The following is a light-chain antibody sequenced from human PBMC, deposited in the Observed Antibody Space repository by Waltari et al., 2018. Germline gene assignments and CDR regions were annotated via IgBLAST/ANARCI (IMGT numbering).Light chain of an antibody. CDR1: QSISSY. Sequence: DIQMTQSPSSLSASVGDRVTITCRASQSISSYLNWYQQKPGKAPTLLIYDASSLQSGVPSSFSGSGSGTDFTLTISSLQPEDFATYYCQQSYSTPWTFGQGTKVEIK. V-gene: IGKV1-39*01. CDR2: DAS. CDR3: QQSYSTPWT. J-gene: IGKJ1*01.